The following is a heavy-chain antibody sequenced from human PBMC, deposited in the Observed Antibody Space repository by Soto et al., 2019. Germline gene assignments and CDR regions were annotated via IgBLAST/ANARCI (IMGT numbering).Heavy chain of an antibody. CDR3: AKDRQWLVPLNNFAY. CDR2: ISYEGSNK. Sequence: QVQLVESGGGVVQPGRSLRLSCAASGFTFSSDGMHWVRQAPGKGLEWVAVISYEGSNKYYADSVKGRFTISRDNSKNTLYLQMNRLRAEDTAVYYCAKDRQWLVPLNNFAYWGQGTLVTVSS. D-gene: IGHD6-19*01. V-gene: IGHV3-30*18. J-gene: IGHJ4*02. CDR1: GFTFSSDG.